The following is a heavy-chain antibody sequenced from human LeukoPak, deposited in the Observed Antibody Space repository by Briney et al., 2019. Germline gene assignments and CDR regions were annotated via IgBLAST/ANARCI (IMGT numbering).Heavy chain of an antibody. CDR1: GGSFSGYY. Sequence: SETLSLTCAVYGGSFSGYYWSWIRQPPGKGLEWIGEINHSGSTNYNPSLKSRVTISVDTSKNQFSLKLSSVTAADTAVYYCARGVVPAATLAWFDPWGQGTLVTVSS. CDR3: ARGVVPAATLAWFDP. D-gene: IGHD2-2*01. J-gene: IGHJ5*02. CDR2: INHSGST. V-gene: IGHV4-34*01.